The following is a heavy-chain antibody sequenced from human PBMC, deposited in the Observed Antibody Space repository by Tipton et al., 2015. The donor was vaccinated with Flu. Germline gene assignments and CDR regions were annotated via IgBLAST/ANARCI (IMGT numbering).Heavy chain of an antibody. D-gene: IGHD3-3*01. V-gene: IGHV3-48*03. J-gene: IGHJ4*02. Sequence: SLRLSCAASGFTFSSYEMNWVRRAPGKGLEWVSYISSSGNTISYADSVKGRFTISRDNSKNALYLQMNRLSAEDTAVYYCARDELGYNFWSGFYMFWGQGNLVTVSS. CDR3: ARDELGYNFWSGFYMF. CDR1: GFTFSSYE. CDR2: ISSSGNTI.